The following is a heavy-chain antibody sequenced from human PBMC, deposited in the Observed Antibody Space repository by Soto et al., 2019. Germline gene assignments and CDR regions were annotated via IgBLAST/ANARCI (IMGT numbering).Heavy chain of an antibody. Sequence: SVKVSCKAFGGTFSSYTISWVRQAPGKGLEWMGRIIPILGIANDAQKFQGRVTITSDKSTRTAYIELSRLRSEDTAVYYCARDLSGYDILTGYAGAAYFQHRGLGTLVTVS. J-gene: IGHJ1*01. CDR2: IIPILGIA. D-gene: IGHD3-9*01. CDR3: ARDLSGYDILTGYAGAAYFQH. CDR1: GGTFSSYT. V-gene: IGHV1-69*04.